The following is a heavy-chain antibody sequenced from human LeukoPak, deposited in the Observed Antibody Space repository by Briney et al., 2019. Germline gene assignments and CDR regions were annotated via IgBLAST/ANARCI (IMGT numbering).Heavy chain of an antibody. J-gene: IGHJ4*02. CDR1: GGSISSGGYY. Sequence: SETLSLTCTVSGGSISSGGYYWSWIRQPPGKGLEWIGYIYHSGSTYYNPSLKSRVTISVDRSKNQFSLKLSSVTAADTAVYYCARTYYDFWSGYYTHFDYWGQGTLVTVSS. D-gene: IGHD3-3*01. V-gene: IGHV4-30-2*01. CDR3: ARTYYDFWSGYYTHFDY. CDR2: IYHSGST.